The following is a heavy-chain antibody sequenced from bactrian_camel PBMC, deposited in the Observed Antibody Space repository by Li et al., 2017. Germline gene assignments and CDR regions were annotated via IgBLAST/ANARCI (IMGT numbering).Heavy chain of an antibody. CDR3: ATEADRCLLHRLWYNY. D-gene: IGHD3*01. V-gene: IGHV3S1*01. Sequence: HVQLVESGGGSVQAGGSLRLSCEVSRDSSTTYSMAWFRQAPGKEREGVAGIDPDGSTVYADSVKGRFTISKDKARNTLYPYMNSLKPDDTATYYCATEADRCLLHRLWYNYWGQGTQVTVS. CDR1: RDSSTTYS. J-gene: IGHJ4*01. CDR2: IDPDGST.